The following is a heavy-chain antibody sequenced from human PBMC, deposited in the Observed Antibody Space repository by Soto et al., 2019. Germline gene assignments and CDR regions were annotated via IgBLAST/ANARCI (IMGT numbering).Heavy chain of an antibody. V-gene: IGHV1-18*01. CDR2: INTYNGNT. D-gene: IGHD2-2*02. Sequence: GASVTVSCTASGYTFTSYGSSWVRQAPGQGLEWMGWINTYNGNTNHAQKLQGRVTMTTDTSTSTAYMELRSLRSDDTAVYYCAKAGYCSSTSCYKLGGALGSWFDPWGQGTLVTVSS. J-gene: IGHJ5*02. CDR3: AKAGYCSSTSCYKLGGALGSWFDP. CDR1: GYTFTSYG.